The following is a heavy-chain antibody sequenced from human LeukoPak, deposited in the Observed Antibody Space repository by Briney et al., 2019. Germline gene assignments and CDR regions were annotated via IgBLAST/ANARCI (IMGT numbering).Heavy chain of an antibody. CDR1: GYTFTGYY. CDR3: ARGHVDTATGFDP. V-gene: IGHV1-2*02. D-gene: IGHD5-18*01. Sequence: GASVKVSCKASGYTFTGYYMHWVRQAPGQGLEWMGWINPNSGGTNYAQKFQGRVTMTRDTSISTAYMELSRLRSDDTAVYYCARGHVDTATGFDPWGQGTLVTVPS. CDR2: INPNSGGT. J-gene: IGHJ5*02.